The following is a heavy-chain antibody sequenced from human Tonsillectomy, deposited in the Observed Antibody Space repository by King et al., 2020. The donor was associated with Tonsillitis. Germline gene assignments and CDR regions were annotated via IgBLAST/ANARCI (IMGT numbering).Heavy chain of an antibody. J-gene: IGHJ6*02. Sequence: VQLVESGAEVKKPGASVKVSCKASGYTFTSYGISWVRQAPGQGLEWMGWISAYNGNTNYAQKLQGRVTMTTDTSTSTAYMELRSLRSDDTAVYYCARDRKVPTSRYYYDSSGYHYYYYGMDVWGQGTTVTVSS. V-gene: IGHV1-18*01. CDR2: ISAYNGNT. D-gene: IGHD3-22*01. CDR3: ARDRKVPTSRYYYDSSGYHYYYYGMDV. CDR1: GYTFTSYG.